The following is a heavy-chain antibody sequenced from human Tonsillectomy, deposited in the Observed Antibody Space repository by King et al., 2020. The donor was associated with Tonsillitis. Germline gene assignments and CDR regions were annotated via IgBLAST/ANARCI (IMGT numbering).Heavy chain of an antibody. J-gene: IGHJ3*02. CDR2: ISSSGSTI. D-gene: IGHD6-19*01. V-gene: IGHV3-48*03. Sequence: VQLVESGGGLVQPGGSLRLSCAASGFTFSSYEMNWVRQAPGKGLEWVSYISSSGSTIYYADSVKGRFTISRDNAKNSLYLQMNSLRAEDTAVYYCARPQRAVAGSRAFDIWGQGTMVTVSS. CDR3: ARPQRAVAGSRAFDI. CDR1: GFTFSSYE.